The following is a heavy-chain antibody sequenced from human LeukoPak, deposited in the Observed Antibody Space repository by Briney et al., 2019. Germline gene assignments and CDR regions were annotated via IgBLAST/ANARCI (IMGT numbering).Heavy chain of an antibody. V-gene: IGHV1-46*01. CDR3: AREDYGDYSVPYYYYYMDV. J-gene: IGHJ6*03. Sequence: GASVKVSCKASGYTFTSYYMHWVRQAPGQGLEWVGIINPSGGSTSYAQKFQGRVTMTRDTSTSTVYMELSSLRSEDTAVYYCAREDYGDYSVPYYYYYMDVWGKGTTVTVSS. D-gene: IGHD4-17*01. CDR1: GYTFTSYY. CDR2: INPSGGST.